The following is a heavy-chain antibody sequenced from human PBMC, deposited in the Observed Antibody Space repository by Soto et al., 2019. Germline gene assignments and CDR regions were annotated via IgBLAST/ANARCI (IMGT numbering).Heavy chain of an antibody. D-gene: IGHD2-15*01. CDR3: ARYCSGRSCYSSHFDS. J-gene: IGHJ4*02. CDR2: SYYSGST. CDR1: GGSISSGGYY. V-gene: IGHV4-31*03. Sequence: QVQLQESGPGLVKPSQTLSLTCTVPGGSISSGGYYWSWIRQHPGKCLEWIGYSYYSGSTYYNPSLNRRVTISVDTSKNQFARMLSSVTAADTAVYYCARYCSGRSCYSSHFDSWGQGTLVTVSS.